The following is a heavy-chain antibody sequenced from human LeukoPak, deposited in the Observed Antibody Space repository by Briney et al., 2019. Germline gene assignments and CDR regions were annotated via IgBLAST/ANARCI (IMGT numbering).Heavy chain of an antibody. CDR1: GYTFTSYG. Sequence: SCKASGYTFTSYGISWVRQAPGKGLEWVAVISYDGSNKYYADSVKGRFTISRDNSKNTLYLQMNSLRAEDTAVYYCARGGSTNNYYMDVWGKGTTVTVSS. D-gene: IGHD2-8*01. CDR2: ISYDGSNK. CDR3: ARGGSTNNYYMDV. V-gene: IGHV3-30*04. J-gene: IGHJ6*03.